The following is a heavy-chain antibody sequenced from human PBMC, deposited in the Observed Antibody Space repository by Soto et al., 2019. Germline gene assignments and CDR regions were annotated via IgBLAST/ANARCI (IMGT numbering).Heavy chain of an antibody. V-gene: IGHV3-33*01. CDR3: ARDPGYSNYDFDY. CDR2: IWYDGSKK. J-gene: IGHJ4*02. Sequence: QVQLVESGGGVVQPGRSLRLSCVASGFTFGSHAMHWVRQAPGKGLEWVAVIWYDGSKKYYADSVKGRFTVARDDSKNTLYLQMNSLRVEDTAVYYCARDPGYSNYDFDYWGQGTLVTVSP. CDR1: GFTFGSHA. D-gene: IGHD5-12*01.